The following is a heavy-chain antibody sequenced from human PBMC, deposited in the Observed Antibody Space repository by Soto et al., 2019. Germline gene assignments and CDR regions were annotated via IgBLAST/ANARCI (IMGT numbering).Heavy chain of an antibody. J-gene: IGHJ4*02. D-gene: IGHD6-13*01. Sequence: PGGSLRLSCAASGFTFSDYYMSWIRQAPGKGLEWVSYISSSGSTIYYADSVKGRFTISRDNAKNSLYLQMNSLRAEDTAVYYCARDKRGGYSSSWYFWGQGTLVTVSS. CDR2: ISSSGSTI. CDR3: ARDKRGGYSSSWYF. V-gene: IGHV3-11*01. CDR1: GFTFSDYY.